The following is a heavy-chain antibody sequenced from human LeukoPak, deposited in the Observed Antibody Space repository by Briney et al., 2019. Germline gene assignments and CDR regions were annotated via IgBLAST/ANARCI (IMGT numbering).Heavy chain of an antibody. Sequence: PSETLSLTCTVSGVSISSGGYYWSWIRQPPGKGLEWIGYIYHSGSTYYNPSLESRVTISVDRSKNQFSLKLSSVTAADTAVYYCAREGQSAFDIWGQGTMVTVSS. J-gene: IGHJ3*02. CDR1: GVSISSGGYY. V-gene: IGHV4-30-2*01. CDR3: AREGQSAFDI. CDR2: IYHSGST.